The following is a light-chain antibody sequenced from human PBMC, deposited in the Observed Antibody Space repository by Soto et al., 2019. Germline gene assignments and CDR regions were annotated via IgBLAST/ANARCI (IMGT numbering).Light chain of an antibody. J-gene: IGKJ1*01. CDR1: QSVSNSY. CDR2: AAS. Sequence: EIVLTQSPGTLSLSPGERATLSCRASQSVSNSYLAWYQQKPGQATRLLIYAASSSATGIPDRFSGSGSGTDFTLTISRLEPEDFAVYYCQQCGSSPLTFGQGTKVEIK. CDR3: QQCGSSPLT. V-gene: IGKV3-20*01.